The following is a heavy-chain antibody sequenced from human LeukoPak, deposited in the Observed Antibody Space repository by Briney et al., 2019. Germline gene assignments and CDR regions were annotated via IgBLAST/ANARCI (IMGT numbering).Heavy chain of an antibody. V-gene: IGHV3-11*04. CDR1: GFTFSDYY. CDR3: ARVIQATFAFDI. CDR2: ISSSGSTI. J-gene: IGHJ3*02. D-gene: IGHD1-26*01. Sequence: GGSLRLSCSASGFTFSDYYMSWIRQAPGKGLEWVSYISSSGSTIYYADSVKGRFTISRDNAKNSLYLQMNGLRAEDTAVYYCARVIQATFAFDIWGQGTMVTVSS.